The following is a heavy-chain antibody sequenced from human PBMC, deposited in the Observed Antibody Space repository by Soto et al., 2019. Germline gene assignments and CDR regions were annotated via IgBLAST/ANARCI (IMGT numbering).Heavy chain of an antibody. V-gene: IGHV3-7*03. CDR3: VTGDHADY. D-gene: IGHD3-10*01. Sequence: EVPLVESGGALVRPGESLRLSCAASGITTSTYWMGWVRQAPGRGLEWVATIKQDGSEKYYMDSLKGRFTISRDNAINSLYLQMSSLRAEDTAVYFCVTGDHADYWGQGTLVTVSS. CDR2: IKQDGSEK. J-gene: IGHJ4*02. CDR1: GITTSTYW.